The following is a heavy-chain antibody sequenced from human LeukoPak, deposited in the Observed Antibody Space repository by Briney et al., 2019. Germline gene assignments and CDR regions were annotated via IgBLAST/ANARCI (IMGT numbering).Heavy chain of an antibody. V-gene: IGHV3-30*02. Sequence: TGGSLRLSCAASGFTFSSYWMSWVRQAPGKGLEWVAFIRYDGSKKNYADSVKGRFTISRDNSKNTLYLQMNSLRAEDTAVYYCAKDTSSTPWIQLGTTDPYYFDYWGQGTLVTVSS. J-gene: IGHJ4*02. CDR1: GFTFSSYW. CDR2: IRYDGSKK. CDR3: AKDTSSTPWIQLGTTDPYYFDY. D-gene: IGHD5-18*01.